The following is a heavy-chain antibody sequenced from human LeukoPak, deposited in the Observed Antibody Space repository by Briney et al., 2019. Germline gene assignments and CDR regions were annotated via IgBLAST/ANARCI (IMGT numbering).Heavy chain of an antibody. D-gene: IGHD3-22*01. CDR3: ARGVINMIVEAGSWFDP. Sequence: GGSLRLSCAASGFTFSSYSMNWVRQAPGKGLEWVSSISSSSIYIYYADSVKGRFTISRDNAKNSLYLQMNSLRVEDTAVYYCARGVINMIVEAGSWFDPWGQGTLVTVSS. CDR2: ISSSSIYI. V-gene: IGHV3-21*01. CDR1: GFTFSSYS. J-gene: IGHJ5*02.